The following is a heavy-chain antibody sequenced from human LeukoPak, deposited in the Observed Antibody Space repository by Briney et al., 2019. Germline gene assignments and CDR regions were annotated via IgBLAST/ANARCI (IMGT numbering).Heavy chain of an antibody. D-gene: IGHD6-19*01. CDR2: INPNSGGT. CDR1: GYTFTGYY. J-gene: IGHJ6*02. V-gene: IGHV1-2*02. CDR3: ARDLDSSGWYYGMDV. Sequence: ASVKVSCKASGYTFTGYYMHWVRQAPGQGLEWMGWINPNSGGTNYAQKFQGRVTMTGDTSISTAYMELSRLRSDDTAVYYCARDLDSSGWYYGMDVWGQGTTVTVSS.